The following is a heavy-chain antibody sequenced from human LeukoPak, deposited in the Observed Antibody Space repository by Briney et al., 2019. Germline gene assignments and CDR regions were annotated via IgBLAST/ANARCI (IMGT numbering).Heavy chain of an antibody. V-gene: IGHV4-34*01. D-gene: IGHD3-3*01. J-gene: IGHJ5*02. CDR3: ADYDVSSGRPLDP. CDR1: VGSFSGYY. Sequence: SETLSLTCAVYVGSFSGYYWSWIRQPPGKGLEWIGEINHSGSTNYNPSLKSRATISVDTSKNQFSLKLTSVTAADTAVYYCADYDVSSGRPLDPWGQGTLVTVSS. CDR2: INHSGST.